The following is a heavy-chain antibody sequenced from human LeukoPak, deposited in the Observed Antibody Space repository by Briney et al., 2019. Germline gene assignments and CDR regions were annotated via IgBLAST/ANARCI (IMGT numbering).Heavy chain of an antibody. V-gene: IGHV1-8*01. D-gene: IGHD3-10*01. CDR1: GYTFTSYD. J-gene: IGHJ4*02. Sequence: VASVKVSCKASGYTFTSYDINWVRQATGQGLEWMGWMNPNSGNTGYAQKFQGRVTMTRNTSISTAYLELSSLRSEGTAVYYCARVGFRGEPIDCWGQGTLVTVSS. CDR3: ARVGFRGEPIDC. CDR2: MNPNSGNT.